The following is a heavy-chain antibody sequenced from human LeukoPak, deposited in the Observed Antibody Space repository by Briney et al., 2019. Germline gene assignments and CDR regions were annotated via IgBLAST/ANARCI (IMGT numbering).Heavy chain of an antibody. V-gene: IGHV3-30*18. Sequence: GGSLRLSCAASGFTFSSYGMHWVRQAPGKGLEWVAVISYDGSNKYYADSVKGRFTISRDNSKNTLYLQMYSLRAEDTAVYYCAKDDRRYDSSGYYLNFDYWGQGTLVTVSS. CDR1: GFTFSSYG. CDR2: ISYDGSNK. J-gene: IGHJ4*02. D-gene: IGHD3-22*01. CDR3: AKDDRRYDSSGYYLNFDY.